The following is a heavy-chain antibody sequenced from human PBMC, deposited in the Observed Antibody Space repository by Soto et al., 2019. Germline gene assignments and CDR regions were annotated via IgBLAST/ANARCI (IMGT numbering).Heavy chain of an antibody. CDR3: ARSDYGEFDY. CDR1: GGSMRTYF. Sequence: PSETLPLTCTVSGGSMRTYFWNWIRQPPGKGLEWIVYIHFGGTTNYNPSLKSRVTISIDMSKNRLSLKLNSVTAADTALYYCARSDYGEFDYWGQGALVTVSS. D-gene: IGHD4-17*01. V-gene: IGHV4-59*01. CDR2: IHFGGTT. J-gene: IGHJ4*02.